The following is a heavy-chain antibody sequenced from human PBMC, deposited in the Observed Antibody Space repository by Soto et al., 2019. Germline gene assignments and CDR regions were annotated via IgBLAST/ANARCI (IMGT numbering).Heavy chain of an antibody. D-gene: IGHD2-15*01. Sequence: GGSLRLSCAASGFTFSSYAMHWVRQAPGKGLEWVAVISYDGSNKYYADSVTGRFSISRDNSKNILYLQMNSLGVDETAVYYCARDRQPDGIWTFDYWGRGILVTVSS. V-gene: IGHV3-30-3*01. CDR2: ISYDGSNK. CDR3: ARDRQPDGIWTFDY. J-gene: IGHJ4*02. CDR1: GFTFSSYA.